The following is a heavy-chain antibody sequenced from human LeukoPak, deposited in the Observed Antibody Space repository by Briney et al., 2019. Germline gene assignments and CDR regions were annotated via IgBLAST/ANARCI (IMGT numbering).Heavy chain of an antibody. Sequence: PRGSLRLSCAASGFTFRSYGLHWVRQAPGKGLEWVALIRSDGSSKNYADSVKGRFTISRDASKNTVYLQMNSLRAEDTAVYSCAKWSGDYPSYYLDYWGQGTPVTVSS. D-gene: IGHD4-17*01. J-gene: IGHJ4*02. V-gene: IGHV3-30*02. CDR3: AKWSGDYPSYYLDY. CDR2: IRSDGSSK. CDR1: GFTFRSYG.